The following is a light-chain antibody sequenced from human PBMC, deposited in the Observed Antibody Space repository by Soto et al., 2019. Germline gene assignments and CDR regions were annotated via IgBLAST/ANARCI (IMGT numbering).Light chain of an antibody. V-gene: IGLV1-47*01. Sequence: QPVLTQPPSASGTPGQRVTISCSGSSSNIGSNYVYWYQQLPGPAPKLLIYRNNQRPSGVPDRFSGSKSGTSASLAISGLRSEDEADYYCAAWDDSLSGRVFGGGTKVTVL. J-gene: IGLJ3*02. CDR1: SSNIGSNY. CDR2: RNN. CDR3: AAWDDSLSGRV.